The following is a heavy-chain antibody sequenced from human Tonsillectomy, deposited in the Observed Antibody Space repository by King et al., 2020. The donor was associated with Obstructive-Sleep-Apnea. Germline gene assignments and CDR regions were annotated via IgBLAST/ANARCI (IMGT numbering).Heavy chain of an antibody. CDR3: ATGGPDAFDF. Sequence: VQLVEAGGDLVQPGGCLRLSGSASGITFSSYSMNWFRQGPGKGLEWGSYIISSTSTIYYADSVKGRFTISRDNAKNSLYLQMNSLRAEDTAVYYCATGGPDAFDFWGRGTMVTVSS. V-gene: IGHV3-48*04. D-gene: IGHD3-16*01. CDR2: IISSTSTI. J-gene: IGHJ3*01. CDR1: GITFSSYS.